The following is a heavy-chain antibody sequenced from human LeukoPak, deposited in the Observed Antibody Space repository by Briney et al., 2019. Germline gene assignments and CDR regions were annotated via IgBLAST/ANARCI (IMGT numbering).Heavy chain of an antibody. V-gene: IGHV1-69*01. Sequence: SVTVSFTASRGTLTSDAIGAVRQAPGQGHEWRGGIIPIFGTANYAQQLQGRVTIPVDESANTAYLELGSLRSDDTAVYYCAGERYRSSFDYWGQGTLVSVSS. CDR3: AGERYRSSFDY. CDR2: IIPIFGTA. J-gene: IGHJ4*02. CDR1: RGTLTSDA. D-gene: IGHD6-6*01.